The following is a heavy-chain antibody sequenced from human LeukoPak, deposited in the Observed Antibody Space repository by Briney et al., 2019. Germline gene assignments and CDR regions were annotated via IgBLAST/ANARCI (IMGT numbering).Heavy chain of an antibody. CDR3: ARDPKYDFWSGPSDY. Sequence: GAPVKVSCKASGYTFTGYYMHWVRQAPGQGLEWMGWINPDSGGTNYAQKFQGRVTMTRDTSISTAYMELSRLRSDDTAVYYCARDPKYDFWSGPSDYWDQGTMVTVSS. D-gene: IGHD3-3*01. V-gene: IGHV1-2*02. CDR1: GYTFTGYY. J-gene: IGHJ3*01. CDR2: INPDSGGT.